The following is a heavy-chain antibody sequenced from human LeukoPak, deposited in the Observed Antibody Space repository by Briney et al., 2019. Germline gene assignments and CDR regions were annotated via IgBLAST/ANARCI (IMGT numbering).Heavy chain of an antibody. J-gene: IGHJ4*02. CDR3: ARRRDGYNYVGTDY. D-gene: IGHD5-24*01. Sequence: GESLKISCKGSGYNFTNYWIGWVRQMPGKGLEWMGIIYPGNSDTTYSPSFQGQVTISADKSISTAYLQWSSLKASDTAMYYCARRRDGYNYVGTDYWGQGTLVTVSS. CDR2: IYPGNSDT. CDR1: GYNFTNYW. V-gene: IGHV5-51*01.